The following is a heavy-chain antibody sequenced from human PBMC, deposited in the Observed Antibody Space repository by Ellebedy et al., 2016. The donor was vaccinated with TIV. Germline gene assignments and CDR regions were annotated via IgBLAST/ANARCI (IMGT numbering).Heavy chain of an antibody. Sequence: MPSETLSLTCTVSGGSISSYYWSWIRQPPGKGLEWIGYIYYSGSTNYNPSLKSRVTISVDTSKNQFSLKLSSVTAADTAVYYCARDAPYYYDSSGYYYVKGAFDIWGQGTMVTVSS. D-gene: IGHD3-22*01. J-gene: IGHJ3*02. V-gene: IGHV4-59*01. CDR2: IYYSGST. CDR1: GGSISSYY. CDR3: ARDAPYYYDSSGYYYVKGAFDI.